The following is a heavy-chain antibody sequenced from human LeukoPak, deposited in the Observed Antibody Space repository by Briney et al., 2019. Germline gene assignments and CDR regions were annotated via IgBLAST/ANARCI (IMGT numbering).Heavy chain of an antibody. V-gene: IGHV1-69*13. CDR2: IIPIFGTA. Sequence: GASVKVSCKASGGTFISYAISWVRQAPGQGLEWMGGIIPIFGTANYAQKFQGRITITADESTSTAYMELSSLRSEDTAVYYCATTRYYYDSSGYYGEYYFDYWGQGTLVTVSS. J-gene: IGHJ4*02. CDR3: ATTRYYYDSSGYYGEYYFDY. D-gene: IGHD3-22*01. CDR1: GGTFISYA.